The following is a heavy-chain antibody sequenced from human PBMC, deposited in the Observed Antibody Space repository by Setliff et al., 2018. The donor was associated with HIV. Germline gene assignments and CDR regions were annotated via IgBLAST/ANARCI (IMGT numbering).Heavy chain of an antibody. CDR2: IYTSGST. J-gene: IGHJ4*02. CDR3: ARATYYYDSSGYYSLYYFDY. V-gene: IGHV4-61*02. D-gene: IGHD3-22*01. CDR1: GGSISSVSYY. Sequence: SETLSLTCTVSGGSISSVSYYWSWIRQPAGKGLEWIGRIYTSGSTNYNPSLNSRVTTSVDTSKNQFSLKLGSVTAADTAMYYCARATYYYDSSGYYSLYYFDYWGQGTLVTVSS.